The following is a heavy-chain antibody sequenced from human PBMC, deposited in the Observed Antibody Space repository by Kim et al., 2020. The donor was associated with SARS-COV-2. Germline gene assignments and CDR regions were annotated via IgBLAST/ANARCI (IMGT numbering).Heavy chain of an antibody. V-gene: IGHV4-59*01. D-gene: IGHD5-18*01. Sequence: GKGLEWIGYIYYSRGTNYNPALKSRVTISVDTSKNQFSLKLSSVTAADTAVYYCARGTFGYSYAYLDINWHFDLWGRGTLVTVSS. J-gene: IGHJ2*01. CDR3: ARGTFGYSYAYLDINWHFDL. CDR2: IYYSRGT.